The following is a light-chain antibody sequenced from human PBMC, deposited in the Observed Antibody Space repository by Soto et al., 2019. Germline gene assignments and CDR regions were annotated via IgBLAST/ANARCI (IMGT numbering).Light chain of an antibody. CDR3: SSYSISTAYL. J-gene: IGLJ1*01. V-gene: IGLV2-14*01. CDR1: SGDVGGYDY. Sequence: QSAFTQPTSVSGSPGQSITISCTGTSGDVGGYDYVSWYQLHPGKAPKLMLFEVSNRPSGVSYRFSGSKSGNTASLTISGLQAEDEADYFCSSYSISTAYLFGTRTKVTVL. CDR2: EVS.